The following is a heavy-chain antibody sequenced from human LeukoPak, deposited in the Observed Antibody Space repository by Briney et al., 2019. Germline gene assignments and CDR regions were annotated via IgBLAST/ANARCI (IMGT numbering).Heavy chain of an antibody. CDR1: GFTFSSYA. CDR3: VKGGTIPGRPPGD. CDR2: ISSNGGST. J-gene: IGHJ4*02. Sequence: PGGSLRLSCSASGFTFSSYAMHWGRQAPGKALEYVSAISSNGGSTYYADSVKGRFTISRDNSKNTLYLQMSSLRAEDTAVYYCVKGGTIPGRPPGDWGQGTLVTVSS. D-gene: IGHD2-2*02. V-gene: IGHV3-64D*06.